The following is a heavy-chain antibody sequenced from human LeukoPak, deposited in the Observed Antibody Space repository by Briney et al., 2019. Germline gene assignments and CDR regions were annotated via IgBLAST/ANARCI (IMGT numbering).Heavy chain of an antibody. V-gene: IGHV3-23*01. J-gene: IGHJ4*02. D-gene: IGHD3-10*01. CDR2: ITNDGGTI. CDR1: GGSFSSSTYY. Sequence: ETLSLTCTVSGGSFSSSTYYWGWIRQAPGKGLEWVSVITNDGGTIYYADSVKGRFTISRDNSKSTLYLQMNSLRAEDTAVYSCARVMSGVPRVFDYWGQGSLVTVSS. CDR3: ARVMSGVPRVFDY.